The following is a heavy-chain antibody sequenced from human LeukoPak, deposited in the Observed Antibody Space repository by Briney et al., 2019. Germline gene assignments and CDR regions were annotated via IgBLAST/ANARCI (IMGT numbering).Heavy chain of an antibody. D-gene: IGHD3-22*01. Sequence: ASETLSLTCTVSGGSITGGSYYWAWIRQHPGKGLEWIGYIYYSGSTYYNPSLKSRVTISVDTSKNQFSLKLSSVTAADTAVYYCARDALSFYDSSGTSFFDIWGQGTMVTVSS. CDR2: IYYSGST. CDR3: ARDALSFYDSSGTSFFDI. CDR1: GGSITGGSYY. V-gene: IGHV4-31*03. J-gene: IGHJ3*02.